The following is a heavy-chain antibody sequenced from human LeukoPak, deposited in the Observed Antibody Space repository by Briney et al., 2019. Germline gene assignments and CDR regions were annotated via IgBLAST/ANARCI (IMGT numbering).Heavy chain of an antibody. D-gene: IGHD5-18*01. V-gene: IGHV4-59*01. Sequence: SSETLSLTCTVSGGSISSYYWSWIRQPPGKGLEWIGYIYYSGSTNYNPSLKSRVTISVDTSKNQFSLKLTSVTAADTAVFYCARARGYSYGSDAFDIWGQGTMVTVSS. J-gene: IGHJ3*02. CDR3: ARARGYSYGSDAFDI. CDR2: IYYSGST. CDR1: GGSISSYY.